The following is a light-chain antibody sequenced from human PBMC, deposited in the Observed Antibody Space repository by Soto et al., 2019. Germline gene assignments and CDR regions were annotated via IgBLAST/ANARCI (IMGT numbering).Light chain of an antibody. CDR1: QSVSSN. J-gene: IGKJ3*01. V-gene: IGKV3D-15*01. CDR2: GVS. CDR3: QQYNNWPRT. Sequence: EIVMTQSPATLSVSPGERATLSCRASQSVSSNLAWYQQKPGQAPRLLLYGVSTRATGIPARFSGSGSGTEFTLTISSLQSEDFAFYYCQQYNNWPRTFGPGTKVDFK.